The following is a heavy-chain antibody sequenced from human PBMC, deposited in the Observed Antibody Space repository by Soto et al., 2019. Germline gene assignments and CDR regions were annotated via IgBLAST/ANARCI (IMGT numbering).Heavy chain of an antibody. Sequence: QVHLQQWGAGLLKPSETLSLTCAVYTGSFSGYYWTWIRQPPGKGLEWIGEIDHRGSTNYNPSLKSPVTIKVDASKIQFPLKLTAETAADTSAYYWATGQAPHISLFGVISSPAHGVDSWGRGTLVTVSS. J-gene: IGHJ4*02. CDR3: ATGQAPHISLFGVISSPAHGVDS. CDR1: TGSFSGYY. D-gene: IGHD3-3*01. CDR2: IDHRGST. V-gene: IGHV4-34*02.